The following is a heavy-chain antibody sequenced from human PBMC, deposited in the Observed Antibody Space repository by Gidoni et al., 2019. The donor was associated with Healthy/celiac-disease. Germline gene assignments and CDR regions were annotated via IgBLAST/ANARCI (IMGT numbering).Heavy chain of an antibody. Sequence: QVQLVQSGAEVKKPGASLKVSCKASGSNFTGYYMNWVRQSPGQGLEWMGWINPISGGTNYAQTFQGRVTMTRDTSISTAYMELSRLRSDDTAVYYCARDLEDSYGRGFDYWGQGTLVTVSS. J-gene: IGHJ4*02. CDR1: GSNFTGYY. V-gene: IGHV1-2*02. CDR2: INPISGGT. D-gene: IGHD5-18*01. CDR3: ARDLEDSYGRGFDY.